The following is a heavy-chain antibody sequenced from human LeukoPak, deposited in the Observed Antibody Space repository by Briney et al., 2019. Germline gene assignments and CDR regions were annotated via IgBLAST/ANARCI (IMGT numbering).Heavy chain of an antibody. D-gene: IGHD3-16*02. Sequence: SETLSLTCTVSGASINSGGYYWSWIRQHPGKGLEWIGYIYYSGSTYYTPSLKSRVTISVDTSKNQFSPKLSSVTAADTAVYYCARAPLMITFGGVIVPFDYWGQGTLVTVSS. J-gene: IGHJ4*02. CDR2: IYYSGST. CDR1: GASINSGGYY. CDR3: ARAPLMITFGGVIVPFDY. V-gene: IGHV4-30-4*08.